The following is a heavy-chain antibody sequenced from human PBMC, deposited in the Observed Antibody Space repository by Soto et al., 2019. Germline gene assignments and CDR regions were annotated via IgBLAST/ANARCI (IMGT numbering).Heavy chain of an antibody. CDR1: GFTFDDYT. D-gene: IGHD2-2*02. CDR2: ISWDGGST. V-gene: IGHV3-43*01. Sequence: EVQLVESGGVVVQPGGSLRLSCAASGFTFDDYTMHWVRQAPGKGLEWVSLISWDGGSTYYADSVKGRFTISRDNSKNSLYLQMNSLRTEDTALYYCAKERYCSSTSCYIGDYYYYYGMDVWGQGTTVTVSS. CDR3: AKERYCSSTSCYIGDYYYYYGMDV. J-gene: IGHJ6*02.